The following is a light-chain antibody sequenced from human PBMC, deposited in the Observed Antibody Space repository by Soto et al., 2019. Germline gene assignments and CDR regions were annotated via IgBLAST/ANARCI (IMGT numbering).Light chain of an antibody. V-gene: IGKV1-33*01. CDR1: QDINKN. Sequence: DIQMTQSPSSLSASVGDRVTITCQASQDINKNLIWYQQKPGKAPKLLIYDASDLETGVPSRFSGSGSGTDFTLTITSLQPEDFATYYCQQSYSPGLYSFGQGTKWIS. CDR3: QQSYSPGLYS. J-gene: IGKJ2*01. CDR2: DAS.